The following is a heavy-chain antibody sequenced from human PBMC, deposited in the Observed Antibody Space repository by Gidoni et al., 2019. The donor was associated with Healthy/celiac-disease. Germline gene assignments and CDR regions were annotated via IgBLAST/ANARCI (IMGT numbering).Heavy chain of an antibody. CDR2: ISSRSSYI. J-gene: IGHJ3*02. CDR1: GFTFISYS. V-gene: IGHV3-21*01. CDR3: ARESAALAFDI. Sequence: EVQLVESGGGLVKPGGSLRLSCAASGFTFISYSMNWVRQAPGKGLEWVSSISSRSSYIYYADSVKGRFTISRDNAKNSLYLQMNSLRAEDTAVYYCARESAALAFDIWGQGTMVTVSS. D-gene: IGHD6-25*01.